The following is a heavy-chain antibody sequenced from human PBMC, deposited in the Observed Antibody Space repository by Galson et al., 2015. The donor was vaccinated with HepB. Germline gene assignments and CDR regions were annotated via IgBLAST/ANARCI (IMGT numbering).Heavy chain of an antibody. CDR1: GYTFTSYA. CDR2: INAGNGNT. CDR3: ARAQDYGGNPILDY. D-gene: IGHD4-23*01. J-gene: IGHJ4*02. V-gene: IGHV1-3*01. Sequence: SVKVSCKASGYTFTSYAMHWVRQAPGQRLEWMGWINAGNGNTKYSQKFQGRVTITRDTSASTAYMELSSLRSEDTAVYYCARAQDYGGNPILDYWGQGTLVTVSS.